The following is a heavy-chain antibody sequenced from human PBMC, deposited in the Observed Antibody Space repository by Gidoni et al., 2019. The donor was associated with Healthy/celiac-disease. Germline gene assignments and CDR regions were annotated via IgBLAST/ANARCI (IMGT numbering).Heavy chain of an antibody. CDR3: ARVGSCSGGSCYRYYYYGMDV. V-gene: IGHV1-69*01. CDR1: AGTFRSYA. Sequence: QVQLGQSRAAAKELGSSVKVSCKDSAGTFRSYAIRWVRKAPGQELEWMGGHLPIFGTANDAQKFQGRVTITEDEATCTAYMEVCSLRSEETAVYYCARVGSCSGGSCYRYYYYGMDVWGQGTTVTVSS. CDR2: HLPIFGTA. D-gene: IGHD2-15*01. J-gene: IGHJ6*02.